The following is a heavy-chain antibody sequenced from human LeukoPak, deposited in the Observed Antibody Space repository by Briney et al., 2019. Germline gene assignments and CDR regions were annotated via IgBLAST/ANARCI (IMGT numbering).Heavy chain of an antibody. Sequence: PGGSLRLSCAASGFTFSRYAMSWVRQAPGKGLEWVGFIRSKAYGGTTEYAASVKGRFTTSRDESKSIAYLQMNSLKTEDTAVYYCTRDRSRSSGWYQRPIFDYWGQGTLVTVSS. V-gene: IGHV3-49*04. CDR1: GFTFSRYA. CDR2: IRSKAYGGTT. D-gene: IGHD6-19*01. J-gene: IGHJ4*02. CDR3: TRDRSRSSGWYQRPIFDY.